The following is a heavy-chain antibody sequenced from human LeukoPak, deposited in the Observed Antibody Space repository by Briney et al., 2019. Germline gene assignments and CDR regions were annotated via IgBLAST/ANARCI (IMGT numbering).Heavy chain of an antibody. J-gene: IGHJ5*02. Sequence: PSETLSLTCTVSGGSISSGSYYWSWIRQPAGKGLEWIGRIYTSGSTNYNPSLKSRVTISVDTSKNQFSLKLSSVTAADTAVYYCARYSGYDSWNWFDPWGQGTLVTVSS. CDR2: IYTSGST. CDR1: GGSISSGSYY. D-gene: IGHD5-12*01. CDR3: ARYSGYDSWNWFDP. V-gene: IGHV4-61*02.